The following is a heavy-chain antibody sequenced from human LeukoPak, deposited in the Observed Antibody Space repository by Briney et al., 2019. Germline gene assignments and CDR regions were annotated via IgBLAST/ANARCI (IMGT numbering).Heavy chain of an antibody. CDR2: IYYSGST. Sequence: SETLSLTCTVSGGSISSYYWSWIRQPPGKGLEWIGYIYYSGSTNYNPSLKSRVTISVDTSKNQFSLKLSSVTAADTAVYYCARAYYGSGSYYDALDIWGQGTMVTVSS. CDR1: GGSISSYY. V-gene: IGHV4-59*01. CDR3: ARAYYGSGSYYDALDI. D-gene: IGHD3-10*01. J-gene: IGHJ3*02.